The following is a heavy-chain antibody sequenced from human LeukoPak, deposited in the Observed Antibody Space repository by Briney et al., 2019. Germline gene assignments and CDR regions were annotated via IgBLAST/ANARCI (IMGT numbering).Heavy chain of an antibody. D-gene: IGHD6-6*01. CDR2: IGWNSGSI. Sequence: GGSLRLSCVASGFTFDDYAMHWVRQAPGKGLEWVSGIGWNSGSIGYADSVKGRFTISRDNAKNSLYLQMNSLRAEDMALYYCASLQGSSEDYWGQGTLVTVSS. CDR3: ASLQGSSEDY. J-gene: IGHJ4*02. V-gene: IGHV3-9*03. CDR1: GFTFDDYA.